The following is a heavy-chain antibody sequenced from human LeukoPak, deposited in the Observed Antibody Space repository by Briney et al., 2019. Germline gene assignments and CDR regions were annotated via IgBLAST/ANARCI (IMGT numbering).Heavy chain of an antibody. D-gene: IGHD3-10*01. CDR2: ISSSSSYI. V-gene: IGHV3-21*01. J-gene: IGHJ4*02. CDR3: ARVADYYGSGSYYLHFDY. CDR1: GFTFSSYS. Sequence: GGSLRLSCAASGFTFSSYSMNWVRQAPGKGLEWVSSISSSSSYIYYADSVKGRFTISRDNAKNSLYLQMNSLRAEDTAVYYCARVADYYGSGSYYLHFDYWGQGTLVTVSS.